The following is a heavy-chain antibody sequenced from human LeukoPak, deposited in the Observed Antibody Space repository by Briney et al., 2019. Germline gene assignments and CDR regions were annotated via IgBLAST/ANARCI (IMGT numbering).Heavy chain of an antibody. Sequence: ASVKVSCKASGYAFTSYGISWVRQAPGQGLEWMGWISAYNGNTNYAQKLQGRVTMTTDTSTSTAYMELRSLRSDDTAVYYCASSPTIFGGDGFDYWGQGTLVTVSS. V-gene: IGHV1-18*01. D-gene: IGHD3-3*01. CDR1: GYAFTSYG. CDR3: ASSPTIFGGDGFDY. CDR2: ISAYNGNT. J-gene: IGHJ4*02.